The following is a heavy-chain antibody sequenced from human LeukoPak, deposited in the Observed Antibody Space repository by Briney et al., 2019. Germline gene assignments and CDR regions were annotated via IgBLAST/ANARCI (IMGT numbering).Heavy chain of an antibody. CDR2: IYDGGHT. D-gene: IGHD3-22*01. V-gene: IGHV3-66*02. Sequence: GGSLRLSCAASGFAVSNNYMSWVRQAPGKGLEWVAVIYDGGHTDYADSVKGRFTISRDFSKNTLYLQMNSLRPEDTAEYYCARARCDTCGYGSWGQGTLVTVSS. J-gene: IGHJ5*02. CDR1: GFAVSNNY. CDR3: ARARCDTCGYGS.